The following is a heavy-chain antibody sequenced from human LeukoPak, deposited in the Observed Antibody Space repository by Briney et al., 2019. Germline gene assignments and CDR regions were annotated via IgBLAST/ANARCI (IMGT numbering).Heavy chain of an antibody. V-gene: IGHV4-39*07. CDR1: GGSISSTRYY. CDR2: IYYSGST. CDR3: ARARNRDWFDP. Sequence: ETLSLTCAVSGGSISSTRYYWGWIRQPPGKGLEWIGSIYYSGSTYYNPSLKSRVTMSVDRSKNQFSLKLSSVTAADTAVYYCARARNRDWFDPWGQGTLVTVSS. J-gene: IGHJ5*02. D-gene: IGHD1-14*01.